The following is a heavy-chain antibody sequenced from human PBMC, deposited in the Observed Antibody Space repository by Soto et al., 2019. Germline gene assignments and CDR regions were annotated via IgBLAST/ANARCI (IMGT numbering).Heavy chain of an antibody. CDR2: IYYSGSA. D-gene: IGHD3-10*01. CDR1: GGSISSGGYY. J-gene: IGHJ4*02. V-gene: IGHV4-31*03. Sequence: QVQLQESGPGLVKPSQTLSLTCTVSGGSISSGGYYWSWIRQHPGKGLEWIGSIYYSGSAYYNPSXXTXXTISVERDKNQFSLELSSVTAAGAAVAYYARGVLHWGQGTLVTVSS. CDR3: ARGVLH.